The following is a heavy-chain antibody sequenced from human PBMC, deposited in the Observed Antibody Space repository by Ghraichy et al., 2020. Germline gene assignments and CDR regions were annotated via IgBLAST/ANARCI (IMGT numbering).Heavy chain of an antibody. CDR3: ARDVGDYYGSGRPIPDWYFDL. D-gene: IGHD3-10*01. CDR1: GFTFSSYS. CDR2: ISSSSSTI. Sequence: GGSLRLSCAASGFTFSSYSMNWVRQAPGKGLEWVSYISSSSSTIYYADSVKGRFTISRDNAKNSLYLQMNSLRDEDTAVYYCARDVGDYYGSGRPIPDWYFDLWGRGTLVTVSS. J-gene: IGHJ2*01. V-gene: IGHV3-48*02.